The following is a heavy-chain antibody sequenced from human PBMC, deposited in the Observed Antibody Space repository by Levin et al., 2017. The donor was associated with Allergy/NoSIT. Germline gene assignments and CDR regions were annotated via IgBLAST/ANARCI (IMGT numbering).Heavy chain of an antibody. CDR1: GFTFSSYE. Sequence: PGGSLRLSCAASGFTFSSYEMNWVRQAPGKGLEWVSYISSSGSTIYYADSVKGRFTISRDNAKNSLYLQMNSLRAEDTAVYYCARSGSGDFWSGYYDGNWFDPWGQGTLVTVSS. CDR2: ISSSGSTI. V-gene: IGHV3-48*03. CDR3: ARSGSGDFWSGYYDGNWFDP. J-gene: IGHJ5*02. D-gene: IGHD3-3*01.